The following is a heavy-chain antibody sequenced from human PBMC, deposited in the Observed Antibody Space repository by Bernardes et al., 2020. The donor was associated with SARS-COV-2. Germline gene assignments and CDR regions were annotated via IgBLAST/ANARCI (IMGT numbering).Heavy chain of an antibody. Sequence: SDPALGKPTETLTLTCTVSGFSLSNPRVGVTWIRQPPGKALEWLTHIFSNGENSYSTSLRTRLTIFKDTSKSQVVLTMTNMDPVDTATYSCARILRGSTWDDNSFDSWGQGILVTVSS. V-gene: IGHV2-26*01. CDR1: GFSLSNPRVG. CDR2: IFSNGEN. J-gene: IGHJ4*02. D-gene: IGHD1-1*01. CDR3: ARILRGSTWDDNSFDS.